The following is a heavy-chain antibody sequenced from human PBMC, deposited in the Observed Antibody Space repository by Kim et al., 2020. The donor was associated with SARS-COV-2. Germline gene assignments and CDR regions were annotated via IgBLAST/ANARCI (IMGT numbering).Heavy chain of an antibody. CDR1: GYTFTDYY. J-gene: IGHJ4*02. V-gene: IGHV1-46*01. Sequence: ASVKVSCKASGYTFTDYYIQWVRQAPGQGLEWMGTINPSLGTTNYARRFQGRVTMTRDTSTSTVYLDLSSLRSDDTAIYYCAREKHAPWYFDYWGQGTVVTVSS. CDR3: AREKHAPWYFDY. CDR2: INPSLGTT.